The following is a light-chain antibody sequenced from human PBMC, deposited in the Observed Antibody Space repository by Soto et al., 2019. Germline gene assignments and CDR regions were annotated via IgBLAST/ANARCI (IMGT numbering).Light chain of an antibody. CDR3: QQYGSSPYT. Sequence: EIVLTQSPATLSLSPGERAPLSCGASPSVSSSYLAWYQQKPCLAPRLLIYDASSRATGIPDRFSGSGSGTDFTLTISRLEPEDFAVYYCQQYGSSPYTFGQGTKLEIK. CDR2: DAS. V-gene: IGKV3D-20*01. J-gene: IGKJ2*01. CDR1: PSVSSSY.